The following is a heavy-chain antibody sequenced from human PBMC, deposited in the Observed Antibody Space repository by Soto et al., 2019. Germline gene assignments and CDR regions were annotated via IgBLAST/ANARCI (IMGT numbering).Heavy chain of an antibody. D-gene: IGHD1-7*01. CDR2: IIPTFGTA. J-gene: IGHJ6*02. CDR3: ARDRFVGANWNYTSYYYGMDV. Sequence: GASVKVSCKASGGTFSSYAISWVRQAPGQGLEWMGGIIPTFGTANYAQKFQGRVTITADESTSTAYMELSSLRSEDTAVYYCARDRFVGANWNYTSYYYGMDVWGQGTTVTVSS. CDR1: GGTFSSYA. V-gene: IGHV1-69*13.